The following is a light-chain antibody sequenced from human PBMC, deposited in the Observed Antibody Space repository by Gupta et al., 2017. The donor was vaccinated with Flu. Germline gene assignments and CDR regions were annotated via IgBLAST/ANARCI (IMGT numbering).Light chain of an antibody. V-gene: IGKV4-1*01. CDR2: WAS. J-gene: IGKJ2*01. CDR1: QSVLYSSNNKNY. Sequence: DIVMTQSPDSLAVSLGERATINCKSSQSVLYSSNNKNYLAWYQQKPGQPPKLLIYWASTRESGVPDRFSGSGSGTDFTLTISSLQAEDVAVYYCQQDYSTPIHFGQGTKLEIK. CDR3: QQDYSTPIH.